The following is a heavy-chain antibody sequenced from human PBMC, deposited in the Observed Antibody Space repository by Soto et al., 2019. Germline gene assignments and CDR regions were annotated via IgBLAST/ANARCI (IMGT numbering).Heavy chain of an antibody. CDR1: GGSISSGDYY. J-gene: IGHJ4*02. D-gene: IGHD3-22*01. CDR2: IYYSGST. Sequence: SETLSLTCTVSGGSISSGDYYWSWIRQPPGKGLEWIGYIYYSGSTYYNPSLKSRVTISVDTSKNQFSLKLSSVTAADTAVYYCAREGGEDYYDSSGYYFQSDYWGQGTLVTVSS. CDR3: AREGGEDYYDSSGYYFQSDY. V-gene: IGHV4-30-4*01.